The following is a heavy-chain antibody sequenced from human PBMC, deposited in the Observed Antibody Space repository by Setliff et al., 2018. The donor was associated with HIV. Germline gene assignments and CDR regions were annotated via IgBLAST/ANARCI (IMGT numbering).Heavy chain of an antibody. CDR3: ARGRLYGVVDY. CDR2: IYDSGST. Sequence: SETLSLTCTVYGGSFSGYYWSWIRQPPGMGLEWIGYIYDSGSTNCNPSLKSRVTISVDTSKNQFSLKLTSVTAADTAVYYCARGRLYGVVDYWGQGTLVTVSS. CDR1: GGSFSGYY. V-gene: IGHV4-59*12. J-gene: IGHJ4*02. D-gene: IGHD3-10*01.